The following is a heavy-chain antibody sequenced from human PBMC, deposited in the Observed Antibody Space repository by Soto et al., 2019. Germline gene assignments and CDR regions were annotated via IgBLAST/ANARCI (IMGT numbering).Heavy chain of an antibody. D-gene: IGHD1-26*01. J-gene: IGHJ3*02. CDR2: IYYSGSS. CDR3: ARDLYSGIYSAFDI. V-gene: IGHV4-31*03. Sequence: SETLSLTCTASGDSISSGGYYWIWIRQHPGKGLGWIGYIYYSGSSYYNPSLKSRLTMSVDTSKNQFSLKLISVTAADTAVYYCARDLYSGIYSAFDIWGQGIMVTVS. CDR1: GDSISSGGYY.